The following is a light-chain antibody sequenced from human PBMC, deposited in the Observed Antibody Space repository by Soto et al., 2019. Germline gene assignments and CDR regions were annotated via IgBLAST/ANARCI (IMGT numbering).Light chain of an antibody. J-gene: IGKJ1*01. Sequence: ETVLTQSPGTLSLSPGERATLSCRASQSVASNYLAWFQQKSGQAPRLLIYGASSRATGIPDRFSGSGSGTDFALTISSLEPEDFAVYYCQQRISWPWTFGQGTKVDIK. CDR1: QSVASNY. V-gene: IGKV3D-20*02. CDR2: GAS. CDR3: QQRISWPWT.